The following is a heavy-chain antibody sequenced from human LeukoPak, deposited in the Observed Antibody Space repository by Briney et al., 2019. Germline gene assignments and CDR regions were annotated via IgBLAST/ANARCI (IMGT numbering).Heavy chain of an antibody. CDR1: GYTFTGYY. V-gene: IGHV1-2*02. D-gene: IGHD2-2*01. Sequence: GAPVKVSCKASGYTFTGYYMHWVRQAPGQGLEWMGWINPNSGGTNYAQNFQGRVTMTRDTSINTAYMELSTLTSDDTAVYYCARGRDLDCSSTSCSMFDYWGQGTLVTVSS. CDR2: INPNSGGT. CDR3: ARGRDLDCSSTSCSMFDY. J-gene: IGHJ4*02.